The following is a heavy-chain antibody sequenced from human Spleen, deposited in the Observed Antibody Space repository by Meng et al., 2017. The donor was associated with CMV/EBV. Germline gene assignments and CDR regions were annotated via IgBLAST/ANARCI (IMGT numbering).Heavy chain of an antibody. CDR3: ARTVPYFGVDHGMDV. V-gene: IGHV1-46*01. Sequence: ASVKVSCKASGYTFTSYYMHWVRQAPGQGLEWMGIINPSGGSTSYAQKFQGRVTMTRDTSTSTVYMELSSLRSEDTAVYYCARTVPYFGVDHGMDVWGQGTTVTVSS. D-gene: IGHD3-3*01. J-gene: IGHJ6*02. CDR2: INPSGGST. CDR1: GYTFTSYY.